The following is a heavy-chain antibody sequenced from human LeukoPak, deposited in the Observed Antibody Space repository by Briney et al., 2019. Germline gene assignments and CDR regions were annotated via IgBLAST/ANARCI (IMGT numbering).Heavy chain of an antibody. J-gene: IGHJ1*01. Sequence: GGSLRLSCVASGFTFSNVWMTWVRQAPGKGLEWVGRIKSKTDGGTTDFAAPVKGRFTISRDDSKNMLYLQMNSLKTEDTAVYYCSTGLYCSGDSCYYGFFQHWGQGTLVTVSS. CDR1: GFTFSNVW. CDR3: STGLYCSGDSCYYGFFQH. CDR2: IKSKTDGGTT. V-gene: IGHV3-15*01. D-gene: IGHD2-15*01.